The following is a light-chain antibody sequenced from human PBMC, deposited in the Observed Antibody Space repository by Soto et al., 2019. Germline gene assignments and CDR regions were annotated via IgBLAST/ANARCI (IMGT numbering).Light chain of an antibody. CDR2: DAS. J-gene: IGKJ3*01. V-gene: IGKV3-11*01. CDR1: QSIGSY. Sequence: ENVLTQSPATLSLSPGERATLSCRASQSIGSYLAWYQQKPGQAPRLLIYDASNRATGIPARFSGSGSETDFTLTIDSREPEDFAVYYCQQRNFWPLTFGPGTRVEIK. CDR3: QQRNFWPLT.